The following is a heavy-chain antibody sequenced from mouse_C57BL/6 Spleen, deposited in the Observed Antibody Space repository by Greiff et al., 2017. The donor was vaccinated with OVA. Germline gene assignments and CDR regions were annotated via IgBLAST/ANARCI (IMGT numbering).Heavy chain of an antibody. CDR2: INYDGSST. D-gene: IGHD2-1*01. CDR1: GFTFSDYY. Sequence: EVMLVESEGGLVQPGSSMKLSCTASGFTFSDYYMAWVRQVPEKGLEWVANINYDGSSTYYLDSLKSRFIISRDNAKNILYLQMRSLKSEDTAAYYCARHGNYYAMDYWGQGTSVTVSS. V-gene: IGHV5-16*01. CDR3: ARHGNYYAMDY. J-gene: IGHJ4*01.